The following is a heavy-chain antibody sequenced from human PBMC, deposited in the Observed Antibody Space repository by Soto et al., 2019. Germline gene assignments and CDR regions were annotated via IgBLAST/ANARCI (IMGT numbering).Heavy chain of an antibody. V-gene: IGHV3-33*01. CDR3: ARANPYYDSGGYYGRFDY. CDR1: GFTFSRYG. J-gene: IGHJ4*02. D-gene: IGHD3-22*01. CDR2: IWYDGSNK. Sequence: VGSLRLSCAASGFTFSRYGMHWVRQAPGKGLEWVAVIWYDGSNKYYADSVKGRFTISRDNSKNTLYLQMNSLRAEDTAVYYCARANPYYDSGGYYGRFDYWGQGTLVTVSS.